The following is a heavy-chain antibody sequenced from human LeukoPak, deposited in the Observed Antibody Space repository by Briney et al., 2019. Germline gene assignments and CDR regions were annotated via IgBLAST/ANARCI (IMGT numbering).Heavy chain of an antibody. CDR1: GFTFSSYG. CDR3: AKGGYYYDSSGYYPGDY. D-gene: IGHD3-22*01. CDR2: IRYDGSNK. V-gene: IGHV3-30*02. J-gene: IGHJ4*02. Sequence: GGSLRLSCAASGFTFSSYGMHWVRQAPGKGLEWVAFIRYDGSNKYYADSVKGRFTISRDNSKNTLYLQMNSLRAEDTAVYYCAKGGYYYDSSGYYPGDYWGQGTLVTVSS.